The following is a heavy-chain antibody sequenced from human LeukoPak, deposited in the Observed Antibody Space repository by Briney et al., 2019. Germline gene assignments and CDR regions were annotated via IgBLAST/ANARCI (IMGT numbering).Heavy chain of an antibody. J-gene: IGHJ4*02. CDR3: ARGRSGSYQDFDY. V-gene: IGHV3-74*01. CDR1: GFTLSSYT. D-gene: IGHD1-26*01. CDR2: INSDGSST. Sequence: GGSLRLSCAVSGFTLSSYTMHWVRQAPGKGLVWVSRINSDGSSTSYADSVKGRFTISRDNAKNTLYLQMNSLRAEDTAVYYCARGRSGSYQDFDYWGQGTLVTVSS.